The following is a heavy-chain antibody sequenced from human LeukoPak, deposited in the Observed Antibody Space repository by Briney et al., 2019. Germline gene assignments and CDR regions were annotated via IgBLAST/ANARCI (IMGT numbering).Heavy chain of an antibody. CDR2: ISAYNGNT. CDR1: GYTFTSYG. J-gene: IGHJ4*02. CDR3: ARGLQIGFLEY. V-gene: IGHV1-18*01. D-gene: IGHD4-11*01. Sequence: ASVKVSCKASGYTFTSYGISWVRQAPGQGPEWMGWISAYNGNTNYAQKLQGRVTLTTDTSTSTAYMEVRSPTSDDTAVYYCARGLQIGFLEYWGQGTLVTVSS.